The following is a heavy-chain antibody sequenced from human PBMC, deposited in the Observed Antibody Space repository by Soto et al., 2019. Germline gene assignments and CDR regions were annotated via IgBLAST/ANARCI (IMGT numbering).Heavy chain of an antibody. CDR2: IRGFSPYT. CDR1: GFTFRTYT. J-gene: IGHJ6*02. D-gene: IGHD3-10*01. Sequence: GGSLRLSCIPSGFTFRTYTMNWVRQAPGKGLEWVSGIRGFSPYTFYAESVKGRFTISRDNAKNSLDLQMDSLRAEDTAVYYCARDRGYDAHDYYYNAMDVWGQGTTVTVS. V-gene: IGHV3-21*01. CDR3: ARDRGYDAHDYYYNAMDV.